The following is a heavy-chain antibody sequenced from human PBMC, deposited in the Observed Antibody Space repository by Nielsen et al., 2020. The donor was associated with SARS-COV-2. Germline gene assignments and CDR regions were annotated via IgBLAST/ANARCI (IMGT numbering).Heavy chain of an antibody. CDR2: ISYDGSNK. Sequence: GGSLRLSCAASGFTFSSYGMHWVRQAPGKGLEWVAVISYDGSNKYYADSVKGRFTISRDNSKNTLYLQMNSLRAEDTAVYYCAKDVEFCSGGSCYSGWYYYYGMDVWGQGTTVTVSS. CDR3: AKDVEFCSGGSCYSGWYYYYGMDV. CDR1: GFTFSSYG. D-gene: IGHD2-15*01. V-gene: IGHV3-30*18. J-gene: IGHJ6*02.